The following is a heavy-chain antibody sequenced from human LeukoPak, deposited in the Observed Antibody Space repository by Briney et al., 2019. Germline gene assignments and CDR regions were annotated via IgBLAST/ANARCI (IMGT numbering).Heavy chain of an antibody. CDR1: GFTLSSNW. J-gene: IGHJ6*03. CDR2: IKQDGNEK. V-gene: IGHV3-7*01. D-gene: IGHD2-8*01. CDR3: ARGDSALIKYYYYMDV. Sequence: GGSLRLSCAASGFTLSSNWMSWVRQAPGKGLEWVANIKQDGNEKYYVDSVKGRFTISRDNAKNSLYLQMNSLRAEDTAVYYCARGDSALIKYYYYMDVWGRGTTVIVSS.